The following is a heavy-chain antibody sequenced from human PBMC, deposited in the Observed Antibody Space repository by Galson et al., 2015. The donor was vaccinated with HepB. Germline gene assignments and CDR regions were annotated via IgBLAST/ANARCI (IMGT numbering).Heavy chain of an antibody. V-gene: IGHV1-8*01. Sequence: SVKVSCKASGYIFTSYDINWVRQATGQGLEWMGWTNPNSGNAGYAQKFQGRVTMTRDISTSTAYMELSSLRFDDTAVYYCARVSAWSHFAFWGQGTLVTVPP. J-gene: IGHJ4*02. CDR3: ARVSAWSHFAF. CDR2: TNPNSGNA. D-gene: IGHD6-19*01. CDR1: GYIFTSYD.